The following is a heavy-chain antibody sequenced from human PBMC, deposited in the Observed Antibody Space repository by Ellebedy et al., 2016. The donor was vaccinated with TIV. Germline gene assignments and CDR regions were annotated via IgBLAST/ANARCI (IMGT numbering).Heavy chain of an antibody. CDR1: GGTFSRHV. D-gene: IGHD3-9*01. J-gene: IGHJ4*02. Sequence: AASVKVSCKASGGTFSRHVISWVRQAPGQGLEWMGRIIAILGIANYAQKFQGRVTITADKSTSPAYMELSSLRSEDTAVYYCARQKNFDWPMEWGQGTLVTVSS. V-gene: IGHV1-69*04. CDR3: ARQKNFDWPME. CDR2: IIAILGIA.